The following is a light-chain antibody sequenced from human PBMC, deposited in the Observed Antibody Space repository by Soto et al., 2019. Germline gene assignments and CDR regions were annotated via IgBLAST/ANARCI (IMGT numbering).Light chain of an antibody. J-gene: IGKJ1*01. Sequence: DIQMTQSPSSLSASVGDRVTITCQASQDISNYLNWYQQKPGKAPKLLIYDTSNLETGVPSRFSGSGSGTDFTFTISSLQPEDIATYYCQQYDNLPITFGQETKVDIK. CDR2: DTS. CDR3: QQYDNLPIT. V-gene: IGKV1-33*01. CDR1: QDISNY.